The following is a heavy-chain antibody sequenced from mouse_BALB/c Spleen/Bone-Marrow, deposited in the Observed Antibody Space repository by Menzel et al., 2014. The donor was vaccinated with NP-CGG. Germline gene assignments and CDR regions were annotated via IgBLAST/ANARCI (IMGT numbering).Heavy chain of an antibody. Sequence: VKLQESGAELAKPRASVKMSCKASGYTFTSYWMHWVKQRPGQGLEWIGYINPSTGYTEYNQKFKDKATLTADKSSSTAYMQLSSLTSEDSAVYYCARYYRYDGFAYWGQGTLVTVSA. CDR3: ARYYRYDGFAY. J-gene: IGHJ3*01. D-gene: IGHD2-14*01. CDR1: GYTFTSYW. V-gene: IGHV1-7*01. CDR2: INPSTGYT.